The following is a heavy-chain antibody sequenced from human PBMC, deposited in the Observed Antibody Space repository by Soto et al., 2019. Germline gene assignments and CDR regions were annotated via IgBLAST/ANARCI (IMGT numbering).Heavy chain of an antibody. D-gene: IGHD3-3*01. J-gene: IGHJ4*02. Sequence: PGGSLRLSCSASGFTFSSYAMHWVRQAPGKGLEYVSGISSNGGSTYYADSVKGRFTISRDNSKNTLYFQMSSLRAEDTAVYYCVQGRHDLWRFDYWGQGTLVTVSS. CDR1: GFTFSSYA. CDR2: ISSNGGST. CDR3: VQGRHDLWRFDY. V-gene: IGHV3-64D*06.